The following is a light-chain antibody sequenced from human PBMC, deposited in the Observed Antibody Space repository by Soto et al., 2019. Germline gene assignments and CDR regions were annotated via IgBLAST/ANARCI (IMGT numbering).Light chain of an antibody. CDR2: DAS. V-gene: IGKV3-11*01. CDR3: QQRSNT. CDR1: QSVSSY. Sequence: ILLSQSPATLSLSQGERATLSCRASQSVSSYLAWYQQKPGQAPSLLIYDASNRATGIPARFGGSGSGKDFTLTISSLDPEDFSVYYCQQRSNTFGQGTRLEIK. J-gene: IGKJ5*01.